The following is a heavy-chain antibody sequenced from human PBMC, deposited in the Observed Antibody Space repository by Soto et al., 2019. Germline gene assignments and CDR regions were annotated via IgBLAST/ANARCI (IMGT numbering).Heavy chain of an antibody. V-gene: IGHV3-7*05. J-gene: IGHJ3*02. CDR1: GFTFSNFW. D-gene: IGHD1-1*01. Sequence: EVQVVESGGGLVQPGGSLRLSCAASGFTFSNFWMSWVRQAPGKGLEWVAQIKKDGTEKYYADSVKGRFTISRDNAKNSVYLQMNSLRAEDTAVYFCAGRPDSFDIWGQGTLVTVSS. CDR2: IKKDGTEK. CDR3: AGRPDSFDI.